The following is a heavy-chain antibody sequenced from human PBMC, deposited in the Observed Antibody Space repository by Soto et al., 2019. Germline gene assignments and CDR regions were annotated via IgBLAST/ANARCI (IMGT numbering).Heavy chain of an antibody. CDR3: ATIVGANDY. CDR1: GGSIYTYS. CDR2: IYSSGSA. J-gene: IGHJ4*02. D-gene: IGHD1-26*01. V-gene: IGHV4-4*07. Sequence: PSLTCTVSGGSIYTYSWTWLRQPAGKGLEWIGHIYSSGSANYNPSLKSRVSMSVDTSKNQFSLKLNSVTAADTAVYYCATIVGANDYWGQGALVTVSS.